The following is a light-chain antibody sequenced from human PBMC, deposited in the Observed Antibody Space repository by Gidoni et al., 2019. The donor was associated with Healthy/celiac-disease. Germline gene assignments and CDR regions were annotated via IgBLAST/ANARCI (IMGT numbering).Light chain of an antibody. CDR1: SGSTASNY. J-gene: IGLJ3*02. CDR2: EDN. CDR3: QSYDSSNHWV. V-gene: IGLV6-57*03. Sequence: NFMLTQPHPVSDSPGNTVTISCTRSSGSTASNYVQWSQKRPGIAPTTVLYEDNQSPSGVPARFSGSIDSSSNSASLSISGLKTEDEADYYCQSYDSSNHWVFGGGTKLTVL.